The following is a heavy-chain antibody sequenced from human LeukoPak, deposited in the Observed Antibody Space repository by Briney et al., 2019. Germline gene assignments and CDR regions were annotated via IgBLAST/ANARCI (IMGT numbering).Heavy chain of an antibody. CDR2: ITAHNDNT. D-gene: IGHD3-9*01. J-gene: IGHJ4*02. CDR3: AIYFDGLKGDY. CDR1: GYTFTNYG. V-gene: IGHV1-18*01. Sequence: ASVKVSCKASGYTFTNYGISWVRQAPGQGLEWMGWITAHNDNTNYAQKLQGRLTMTRNTSISTAYMELSSLRSEDTAVYYCAIYFDGLKGDYWGQGTLVTVSS.